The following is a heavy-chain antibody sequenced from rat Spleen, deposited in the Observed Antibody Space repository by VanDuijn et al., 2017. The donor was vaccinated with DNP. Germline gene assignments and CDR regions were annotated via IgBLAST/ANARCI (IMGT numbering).Heavy chain of an antibody. V-gene: IGHV5-20*01. CDR3: ATHGYGYKPYWYFYF. CDR2: ISFDGGIT. Sequence: EVQLVESGGGLVQPGRSLKLSCTASGFTFSNYDMAWVRQAPTKGLEWVAYISFDGGITSYGDSVKGRFSISRDNAKGNLYLQMDSLSAEDTATYYCATHGYGYKPYWYFYFWGPGTMVTVSS. D-gene: IGHD1-9*01. J-gene: IGHJ1*01. CDR1: GFTFSNYD.